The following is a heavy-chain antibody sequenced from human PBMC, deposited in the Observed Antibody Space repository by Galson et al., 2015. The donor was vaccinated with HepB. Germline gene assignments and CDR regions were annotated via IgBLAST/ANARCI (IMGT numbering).Heavy chain of an antibody. V-gene: IGHV1-46*01. CDR1: YTFTSYY. Sequence: YTFTSYYMHWVRQAPGQGLEWMGIINPSGGSTSYAQKFQGRVTMTRDTSTSTVYMELSSLRSEDTAVYYCARGADIVVVVAATRGGGTDYWGQGTLVTVSS. J-gene: IGHJ4*02. CDR2: INPSGGST. D-gene: IGHD2-15*01. CDR3: ARGADIVVVVAATRGGGTDY.